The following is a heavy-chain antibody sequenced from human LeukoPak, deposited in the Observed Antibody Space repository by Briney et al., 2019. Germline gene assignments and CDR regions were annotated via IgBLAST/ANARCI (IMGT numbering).Heavy chain of an antibody. J-gene: IGHJ5*02. Sequence: GGSLRLSCAASGFAFSSYNMNWVRQAPGKGLEWVSSITPSGSYTYYADSVKGRLTISRDNAKNSLYLQMNSLRDEDTAVYYCARDRSWFDPWGQGTLVTVSS. V-gene: IGHV3-21*04. CDR1: GFAFSSYN. CDR3: ARDRSWFDP. CDR2: ITPSGSYT.